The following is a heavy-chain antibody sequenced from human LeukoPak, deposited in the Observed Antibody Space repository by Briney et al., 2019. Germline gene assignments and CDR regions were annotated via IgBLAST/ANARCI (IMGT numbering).Heavy chain of an antibody. CDR1: GFTFSSYA. CDR2: ISGSGGST. CDR3: AKDPFYCSSTSCYDDY. D-gene: IGHD2-2*01. Sequence: GGSLRLSCAASGFTFSSYAMSWVRQAPGKGLEWVSAISGSGGSTYYADSVKGRFTISRDNSKNTLYLQMNSLRAEDTAVYYCAKDPFYCSSTSCYDDYWGQGTLVTVSS. J-gene: IGHJ4*02. V-gene: IGHV3-23*01.